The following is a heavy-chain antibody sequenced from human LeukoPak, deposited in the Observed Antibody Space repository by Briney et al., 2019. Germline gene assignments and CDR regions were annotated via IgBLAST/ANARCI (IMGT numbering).Heavy chain of an antibody. CDR2: IGGSGSSA. CDR1: GFTFSNYA. CDR3: AKAASSSWPSYYYGMDV. D-gene: IGHD6-13*01. J-gene: IGHJ6*02. Sequence: PGGSLRLSCAASGFTFSNYAMSWVRQAPGKGLEWVSAIGGSGSSAYYADSVKGRFTISKDNSKNTVYLQMSSLRVDDTAVYYCAKAASSSWPSYYYGMDVWGQGTTVTVSS. V-gene: IGHV3-23*01.